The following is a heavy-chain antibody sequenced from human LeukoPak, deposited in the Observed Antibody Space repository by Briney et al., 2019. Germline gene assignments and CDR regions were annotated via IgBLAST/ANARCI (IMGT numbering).Heavy chain of an antibody. V-gene: IGHV3-21*01. CDR1: GFTFSSYS. J-gene: IGHJ3*02. Sequence: GGSLRLSCAASGFTFSSYSMNWVRQAPGKGLEWVSSISSSSSYIYYADSVKGRFTISRDNAKNSLYLQMNSLRAEDTAVYYGARGAYYGFWCGERDAFGIWGQGTMVTVSS. D-gene: IGHD3-3*01. CDR3: ARGAYYGFWCGERDAFGI. CDR2: ISSSSSYI.